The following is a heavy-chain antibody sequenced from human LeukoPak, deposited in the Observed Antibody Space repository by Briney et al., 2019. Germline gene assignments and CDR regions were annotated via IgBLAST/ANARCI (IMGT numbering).Heavy chain of an antibody. CDR2: TYYRSKWYN. J-gene: IGHJ3*02. D-gene: IGHD4/OR15-4a*01. V-gene: IGHV6-1*01. CDR1: GDSVSSNSTA. Sequence: SQTLSPTCAISGDSVSSNSTAWNWIRLSPSRGLEWLGRTYYRSKWYNDYTVSVKSRITFNPDTSKNQFSLHLNSVTPEDTAVYYCARKRLSADSFDIWGQGTLVTVSS. CDR3: ARKRLSADSFDI.